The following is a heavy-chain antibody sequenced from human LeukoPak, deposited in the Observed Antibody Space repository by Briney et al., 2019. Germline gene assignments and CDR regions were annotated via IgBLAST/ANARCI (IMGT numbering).Heavy chain of an antibody. D-gene: IGHD1-26*01. CDR2: IYTSGST. CDR1: GGSISSYY. V-gene: IGHV4-4*07. CDR3: AKSGGYGLIDY. J-gene: IGHJ4*02. Sequence: SETLSLTCTVSGGSISSYYWSWLRQPAGKGLEWIGHIYTSGSTNYNPSLKSRVTMSVDTSKNQFSLRLNSVTAADTAIYYCAKSGGYGLIDYWGQGTLVTVSS.